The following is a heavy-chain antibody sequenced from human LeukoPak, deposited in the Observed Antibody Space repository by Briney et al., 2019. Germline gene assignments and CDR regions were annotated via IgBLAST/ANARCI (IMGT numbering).Heavy chain of an antibody. Sequence: SETLSLTCTVSGGSISSYYWSWIRQPPGKGLEWIGYIYYSGSTNYNPSLKSRVTISVETSKNQFSLKLSSVTAADTAVYYCARLSSGSSSWYDIDYWGQGTLVTVSS. CDR1: GGSISSYY. D-gene: IGHD6-13*01. CDR2: IYYSGST. V-gene: IGHV4-59*08. J-gene: IGHJ4*02. CDR3: ARLSSGSSSWYDIDY.